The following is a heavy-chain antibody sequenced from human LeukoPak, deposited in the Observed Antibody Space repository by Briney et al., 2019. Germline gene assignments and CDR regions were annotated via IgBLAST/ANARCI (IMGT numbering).Heavy chain of an antibody. CDR2: ISAYNGNT. J-gene: IGHJ4*02. Sequence: ASVKVSCKASGYTFTSYGISWVRQAPGQGLDWMGWISAYNGNTNYAQKLQGRVTMTTDTSTTTAYMELRSLRSDDTAVYFCARDLPHSNSDRTPFDYWGQGTLVTVSS. CDR1: GYTFTSYG. V-gene: IGHV1-18*01. D-gene: IGHD6-6*01. CDR3: ARDLPHSNSDRTPFDY.